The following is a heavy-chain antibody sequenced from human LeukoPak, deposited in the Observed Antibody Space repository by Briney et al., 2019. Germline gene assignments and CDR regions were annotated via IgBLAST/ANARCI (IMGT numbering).Heavy chain of an antibody. Sequence: HAGGSLRLSCAASGFTFTTYWMTWVRQAPGKGLEWVANIKQDGSDKYYVDSVKGRFTISRDNSKNTLYLQMNSLRAEDTAVYYCAKADRRWLQFLLGGLDYWGQGTLVTVSS. CDR2: IKQDGSDK. CDR3: AKADRRWLQFLLGGLDY. V-gene: IGHV3-7*01. CDR1: GFTFTTYW. J-gene: IGHJ4*02. D-gene: IGHD5-24*01.